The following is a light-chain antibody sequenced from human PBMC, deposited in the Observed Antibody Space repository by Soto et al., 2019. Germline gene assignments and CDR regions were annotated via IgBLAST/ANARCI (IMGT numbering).Light chain of an antibody. CDR1: QNVSTW. J-gene: IGKJ1*01. Sequence: DIQLTQSPSALSASIGDRVTITCPASQNVSTWLAWYQQKPGKAPRSLIFDASKLESGVSSRLSGTGSGTEFTLTISNLQADDSGTYFCQHYYAFSPWTFGQGTKVQIK. V-gene: IGKV1-5*01. CDR3: QHYYAFSPWT. CDR2: DAS.